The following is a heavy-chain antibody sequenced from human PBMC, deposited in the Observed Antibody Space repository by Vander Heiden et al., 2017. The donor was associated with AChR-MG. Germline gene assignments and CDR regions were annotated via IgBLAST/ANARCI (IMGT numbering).Heavy chain of an antibody. J-gene: IGHJ2*01. D-gene: IGHD4-17*01. CDR2: ICAYNGNT. V-gene: IGHV1-18*01. Sequence: QVPLVQSVAAVKTPGASVTVSCKPSGYTFTGYGISWVRQAPGQGLEWMGWICAYNGNTNYGQKLQGRVTMTTDTSTSTADMELRSLRSDDTAVYYCARDYGDYGGNWYFDLWGRGTLVTVSS. CDR1: GYTFTGYG. CDR3: ARDYGDYGGNWYFDL.